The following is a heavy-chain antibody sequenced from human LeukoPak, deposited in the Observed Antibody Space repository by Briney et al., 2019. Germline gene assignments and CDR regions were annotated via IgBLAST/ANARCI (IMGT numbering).Heavy chain of an antibody. V-gene: IGHV4-59*01. Sequence: PSETLSLTCTVPGGSISSYYWSWIRQPPGKGLEWIGYIYYSVRTNYNPSLKSRVTISVDMPNNQFSLKMSSVTAADTAVYYCARTGDGYNYYNYYYMDVWGKGTTVTV. J-gene: IGHJ6*03. CDR1: GGSISSYY. D-gene: IGHD5-24*01. CDR3: ARTGDGYNYYNYYYMDV. CDR2: IYYSVRT.